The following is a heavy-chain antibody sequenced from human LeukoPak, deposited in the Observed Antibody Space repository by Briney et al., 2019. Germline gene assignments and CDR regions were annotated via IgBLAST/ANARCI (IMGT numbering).Heavy chain of an antibody. V-gene: IGHV4-59*01. Sequence: SETLSLTCTVSGGSISSYYWSWIRQPPGKGLEWIGYIYCSGSTNYNPSLKSRVTMSVDTSKNQFSLKLSSVTAADTAVYYCARDNGSGSAIDYWGQGTLVTVSS. D-gene: IGHD3-10*01. CDR3: ARDNGSGSAIDY. CDR2: IYCSGST. CDR1: GGSISSYY. J-gene: IGHJ4*02.